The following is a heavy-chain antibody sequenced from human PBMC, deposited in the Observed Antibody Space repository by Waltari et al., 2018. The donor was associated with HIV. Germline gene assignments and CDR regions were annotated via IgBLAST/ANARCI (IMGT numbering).Heavy chain of an antibody. V-gene: IGHV4-34*02. CDR1: GGSFSGYY. CDR3: ARGRRYSYYYYGMDV. D-gene: IGHD4-17*01. J-gene: IGHJ6*02. Sequence: QVQLQQWGAGLLKPSETLSLTCAVYGGSFSGYYWTWIRQPPGKGLEWIGEISNSGSTNYNPSLKSRVTISVDTSKNQFSLKLSSVTAADTAVYFCARGRRYSYYYYGMDVWGQGTTVTVSS. CDR2: ISNSGST.